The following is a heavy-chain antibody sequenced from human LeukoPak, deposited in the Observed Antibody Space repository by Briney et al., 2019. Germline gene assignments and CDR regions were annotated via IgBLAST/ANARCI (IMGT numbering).Heavy chain of an antibody. Sequence: PGGSLRLSCAASGFTFSGYWMHWVRRPPGKGLVWVSRITGDGSSTTYADSVKGRFTISRDNAKNTLYLQMISLRAEDTAVYYCARDTGWYFDLWGRGTLVTVSS. CDR3: ARDTGWYFDL. CDR1: GFTFSGYW. CDR2: ITGDGSST. V-gene: IGHV3-74*01. J-gene: IGHJ2*01. D-gene: IGHD4-17*01.